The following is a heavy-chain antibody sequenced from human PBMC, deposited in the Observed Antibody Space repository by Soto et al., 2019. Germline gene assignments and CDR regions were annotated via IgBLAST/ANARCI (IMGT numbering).Heavy chain of an antibody. CDR2: IYTSDSDT. CDR3: ARGGVLPRTFDX. J-gene: IGHJ4*02. D-gene: IGHD3-3*01. V-gene: IGHV5-51*01. Sequence: GEALKISWKGSGYNFAGYWIAWVRQMPGKGMELMVIIYTSDSDTRYRPSFQGQVTISADKSISYAYLQWSSLRASDTAMYYCARGGVLPRTFDXWGQGTPVTVSX. CDR1: GYNFAGYW.